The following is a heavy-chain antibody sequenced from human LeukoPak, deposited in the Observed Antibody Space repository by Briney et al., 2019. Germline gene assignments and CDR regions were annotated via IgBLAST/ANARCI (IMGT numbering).Heavy chain of an antibody. CDR1: GDSITTSY. D-gene: IGHD2/OR15-2a*01. CDR3: ARGRLSPSAFRPFEH. J-gene: IGHJ4*02. V-gene: IGHV4-59*01. Sequence: ETLSLTCSVSGDSITTSYWNWIRQPPGQGLEWIGSIFYSGNTKYNPALQSRVTISVDTSKNQFSLEVNSVTAADTAVHYCARGRLSPSAFRPFEHWGRGTLVTVSS. CDR2: IFYSGNT.